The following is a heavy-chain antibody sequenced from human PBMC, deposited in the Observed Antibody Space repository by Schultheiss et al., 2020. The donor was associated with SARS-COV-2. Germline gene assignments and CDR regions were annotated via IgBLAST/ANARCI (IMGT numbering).Heavy chain of an antibody. CDR1: GLSVSSNY. D-gene: IGHD6-13*01. CDR2: INSDGSST. V-gene: IGHV3-74*01. Sequence: GESLKISCAASGLSVSSNYMSWVRQAPGKGLEWVSRINSDGSSTSYADSVKGRFTISRDNAKNTLYLQMNSLRAEDTAVYYCARDPVPLIAAAGTSQFDYWGQGTLVTVSS. CDR3: ARDPVPLIAAAGTSQFDY. J-gene: IGHJ4*02.